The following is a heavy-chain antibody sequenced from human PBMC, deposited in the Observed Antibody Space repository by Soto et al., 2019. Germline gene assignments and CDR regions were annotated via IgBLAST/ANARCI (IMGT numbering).Heavy chain of an antibody. CDR1: GYTFTSYY. Sequence: ASVKVSCKASGYTFTSYYMHWVRQAPGQGLEWMGIINPSGGSTSYAQKFQGRVTMTRDTSTSTVYMGLSSLRSEDTAVYYCARAFQGGGYDSYYFDYWGQGTLVTVSS. V-gene: IGHV1-46*01. CDR3: ARAFQGGGYDSYYFDY. D-gene: IGHD5-12*01. J-gene: IGHJ4*02. CDR2: INPSGGST.